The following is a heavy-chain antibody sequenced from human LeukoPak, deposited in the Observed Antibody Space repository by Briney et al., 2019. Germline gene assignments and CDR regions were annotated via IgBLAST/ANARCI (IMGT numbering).Heavy chain of an antibody. D-gene: IGHD6-19*01. CDR3: ARDVEWLVFGWLDP. V-gene: IGHV4-4*07. J-gene: IGHJ5*02. Sequence: SETLSLTCDISGASVSSYHWSWIRQPARKGLEWIGRIYTSGSTNYNPSLESRVTMSVDTSKNQLSLKLRSVTAADTAVYYCARDVEWLVFGWLDPWGQGTLVTVSS. CDR1: GASVSSYH. CDR2: IYTSGST.